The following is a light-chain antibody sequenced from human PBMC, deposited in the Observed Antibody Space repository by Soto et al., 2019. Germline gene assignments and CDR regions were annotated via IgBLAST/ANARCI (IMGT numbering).Light chain of an antibody. CDR2: STL. V-gene: IGKV3-20*01. CDR1: QSLSVSY. CDR3: HQFGASPQT. J-gene: IGKJ1*01. Sequence: EIVLTQSPGTLSLSPGDRATLSCRASQSLSVSYIAWYQQKPGQAPRLLIYSTLTRAAGIPDRFTGRGSGTHFTLAISRLEPEDFAVYYCHQFGASPQTFGQGTTVEV.